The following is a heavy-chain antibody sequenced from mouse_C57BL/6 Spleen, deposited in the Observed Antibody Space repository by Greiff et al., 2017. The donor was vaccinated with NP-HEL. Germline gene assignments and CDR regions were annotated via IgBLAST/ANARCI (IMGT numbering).Heavy chain of an antibody. CDR3: ARPYYYGSKDWYFDV. D-gene: IGHD1-1*01. J-gene: IGHJ1*03. CDR2: IHPNSGST. CDR1: GYTFTSYW. V-gene: IGHV1-64*01. Sequence: VKLMESGAELVKPGASVKLSCKASGYTFTSYWMHWVKQRPGQGLEWIGMIHPNSGSTNYNEKFKSKATLTVDKSSSTAYMQLSSLTSEDSAVYYCARPYYYGSKDWYFDVWGTGTTVTVSS.